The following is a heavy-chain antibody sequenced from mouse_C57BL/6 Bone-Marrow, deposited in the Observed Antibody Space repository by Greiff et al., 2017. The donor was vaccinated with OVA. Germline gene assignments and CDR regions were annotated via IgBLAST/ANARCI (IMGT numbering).Heavy chain of an antibody. J-gene: IGHJ3*01. V-gene: IGHV1-53*01. D-gene: IGHD4-1*01. CDR3: ARFWRRFWESWFAY. CDR2: INPRNGGT. Sequence: VQLQQPGPELVKPGASVKLSCKASGYTFTSYWMHWVKQRPGQGLEWIGNINPRNGGTNYNEKFKSKATMTVDKSSSPAYMQLSSLTSEDSAGYECARFWRRFWESWFAYWGQGTLVTVSA. CDR1: GYTFTSYW.